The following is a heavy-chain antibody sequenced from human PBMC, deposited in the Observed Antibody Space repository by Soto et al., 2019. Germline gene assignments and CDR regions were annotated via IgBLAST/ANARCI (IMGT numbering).Heavy chain of an antibody. CDR2: IYYSGST. CDR3: ARDSYGPIDY. J-gene: IGHJ4*02. D-gene: IGHD5-18*01. Sequence: LSLTCTVSGGSIRSSCGSCIRQPPGKGLEWIGYIYYSGSTYYNPSLKSRVTISVDTSKNQFSLKLSSVTAADTAVYYCARDSYGPIDYWGQGTLVTVAS. CDR1: GGSIRSSC. V-gene: IGHV4-59*12.